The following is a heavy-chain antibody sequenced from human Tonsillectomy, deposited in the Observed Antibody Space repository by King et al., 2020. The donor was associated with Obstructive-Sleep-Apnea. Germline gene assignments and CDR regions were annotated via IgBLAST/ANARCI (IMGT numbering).Heavy chain of an antibody. CDR1: GYTFTGYY. Sequence: QLVQSGAEVKKPGASVKVSCKASGYTFTGYYIHWVRQAPGQGLEWMGWISPNSGATKYAQKCQDRVTMTRDTSISTAYMDLSRLRSDDTAIYYCARDMSAYDSTSPAYWGQGTLVTVSS. D-gene: IGHD3-10*01. V-gene: IGHV1-2*02. J-gene: IGHJ4*02. CDR3: ARDMSAYDSTSPAY. CDR2: ISPNSGAT.